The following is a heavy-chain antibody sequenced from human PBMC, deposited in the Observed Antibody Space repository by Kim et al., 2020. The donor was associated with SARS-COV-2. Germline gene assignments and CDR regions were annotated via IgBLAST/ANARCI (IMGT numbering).Heavy chain of an antibody. CDR3: ARHYSGSGTTRWFDP. J-gene: IGHJ5*02. D-gene: IGHD3-10*01. Sequence: SETLSLTCTVSGGSISSSSYYWGWIRQPPGKWLEWIGSIYYSGSTYYNPSLKSRVTISVDTSKNQFSLKLSSVTAADTAVYYCARHYSGSGTTRWFDPWGQGTLVTVSS. CDR2: IYYSGST. CDR1: GGSISSSSYY. V-gene: IGHV4-39*01.